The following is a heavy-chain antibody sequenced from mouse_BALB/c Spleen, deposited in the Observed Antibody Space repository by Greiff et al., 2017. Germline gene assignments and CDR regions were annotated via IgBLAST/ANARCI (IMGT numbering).Heavy chain of an antibody. Sequence: QVQLQQSGPELVKPGASVKISCKASGYAFSSSWMNWVKQRPGQGLEWIGRIYPGDGDTNYNGKFKGKATLTADKSSSTAYMQLSSLTSVDSVVYFCARWDDYDDYWGQGTTLTVSS. D-gene: IGHD2-4*01. V-gene: IGHV1-82*01. CDR2: IYPGDGDT. J-gene: IGHJ2*01. CDR3: ARWDDYDDY. CDR1: GYAFSSSW.